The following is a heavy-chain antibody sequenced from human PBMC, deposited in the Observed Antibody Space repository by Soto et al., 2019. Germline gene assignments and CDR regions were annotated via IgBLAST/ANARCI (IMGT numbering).Heavy chain of an antibody. CDR3: AREIDSNYDGMDV. J-gene: IGHJ6*02. V-gene: IGHV3-23*01. CDR1: EFTFSNYA. CDR2: ISSSGGST. Sequence: GSLRLSCAASEFTFSNYAMSWVRQAPGKGLEWVSGISSSGGSTYYADSVKGRFTISRDNSKDTLSLQMNSLRAEDTAVYYCAREIDSNYDGMDVWGQGTTVTVSS. D-gene: IGHD4-4*01.